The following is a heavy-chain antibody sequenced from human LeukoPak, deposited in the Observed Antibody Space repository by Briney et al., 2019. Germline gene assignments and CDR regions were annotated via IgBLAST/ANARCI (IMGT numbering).Heavy chain of an antibody. CDR3: ARDPSTYYYFDY. Sequence: GGSLRLSCAASGFTFSSYAMHWVRQAPGKGLEWVAVISYDGSNKYYADSVKGRFTISRDNSKNTLYLQMNSLRAEDTAVYYCARDPSTYYYFDYWGQGTLVTVSS. CDR2: ISYDGSNK. D-gene: IGHD3-10*01. V-gene: IGHV3-30-3*01. CDR1: GFTFSSYA. J-gene: IGHJ4*02.